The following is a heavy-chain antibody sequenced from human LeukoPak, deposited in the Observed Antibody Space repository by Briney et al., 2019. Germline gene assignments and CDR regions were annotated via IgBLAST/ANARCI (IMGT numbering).Heavy chain of an antibody. Sequence: GGSLRLSCAASGFTFSNVWMSWVRQVPGKGLEWVGRIRRKTDGETTDHAAPEKGRFTISRDDSKNTLHLQMNSLKSEDTAVYYCSTLTSRGLSDPWGQGTLVTVSS. J-gene: IGHJ5*02. CDR1: GFTFSNVW. D-gene: IGHD1-20*01. V-gene: IGHV3-15*01. CDR2: IRRKTDGETT. CDR3: STLTSRGLSDP.